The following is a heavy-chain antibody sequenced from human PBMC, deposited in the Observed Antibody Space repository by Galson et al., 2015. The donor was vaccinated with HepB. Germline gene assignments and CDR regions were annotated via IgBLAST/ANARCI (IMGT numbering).Heavy chain of an antibody. CDR3: AKAHYSVGDTAMGFDY. D-gene: IGHD5-18*01. V-gene: IGHV3-23*01. CDR2: ISDSGGST. CDR1: GFTFSSYA. Sequence: SLRLSCAASGFTFSSYAMSWVRQAPGKGLEWVSAISDSGGSTYYADSVKGRFTISRDNSKNTLYLQMNSLRAEDTAVYYCAKAHYSVGDTAMGFDYWGQGTLVTVSS. J-gene: IGHJ4*02.